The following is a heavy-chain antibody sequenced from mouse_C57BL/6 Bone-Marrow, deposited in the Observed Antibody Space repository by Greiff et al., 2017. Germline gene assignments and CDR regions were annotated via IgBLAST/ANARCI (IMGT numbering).Heavy chain of an antibody. CDR3: TNGVWDFDY. CDR2: IDPENGDT. D-gene: IGHD2-10*02. V-gene: IGHV14-4*01. J-gene: IGHJ2*01. CDR1: GFNIKDDY. Sequence: EVKLLESGAELVRPGASVKLSCTASGFNIKDDYMHWVKQRPEQGLEWIGWIDPENGDTEYASKFQGKATITADTSSNTAYLQLSSLTSEDTAVYYCTNGVWDFDYWGQGTTLTVSS.